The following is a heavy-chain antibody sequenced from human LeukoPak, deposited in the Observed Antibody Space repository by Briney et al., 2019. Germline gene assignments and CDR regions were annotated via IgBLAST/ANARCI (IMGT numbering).Heavy chain of an antibody. V-gene: IGHV4-39*07. D-gene: IGHD6-19*01. CDR3: ARVFCIAVAGCWYFDL. Sequence: SETLSLTCTVSGGSISSSSYYWGWIRQPPGKGLEWIGSIYYSGSTYYNPSLKSRVTISVDTSKNQFSLKLSSVTAADTAVYYCARVFCIAVAGCWYFDLWGRGTLVTVSS. CDR2: IYYSGST. CDR1: GGSISSSSYY. J-gene: IGHJ2*01.